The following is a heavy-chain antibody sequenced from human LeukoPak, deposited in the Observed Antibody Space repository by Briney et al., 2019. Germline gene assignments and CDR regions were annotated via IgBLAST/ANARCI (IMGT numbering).Heavy chain of an antibody. CDR1: GFTFSSYW. D-gene: IGHD2-8*01. Sequence: PGGSLRLSCAASGFTFSSYWMSWVRQAPGKGLEWVANIKQDGSEKYYVDSVKGRFTISRDNAKNSLYLQMNSLRAEDTAVYYCARVDICTNGVCYFSSYYYYYMDVWGKGTTVTVSS. CDR3: ARVDICTNGVCYFSSYYYYYMDV. CDR2: IKQDGSEK. V-gene: IGHV3-7*01. J-gene: IGHJ6*03.